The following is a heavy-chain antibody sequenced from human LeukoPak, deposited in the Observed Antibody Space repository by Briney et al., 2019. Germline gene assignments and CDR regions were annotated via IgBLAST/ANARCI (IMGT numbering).Heavy chain of an antibody. CDR1: GGSISSGSISSYY. D-gene: IGHD3-22*01. CDR3: ARVGDYYDTTQYAFDI. J-gene: IGHJ3*02. CDR2: IYYSGST. Sequence: SETLSLTCTVSGGSISSGSISSYYWSWIRQPPGKGLEWIGYIYYSGSTYYNPSLKSQVTISVDTSKNQFSLKLSSVTAADTAVSYCARVGDYYDTTQYAFDIWGQGTMVTVSS. V-gene: IGHV4-61*01.